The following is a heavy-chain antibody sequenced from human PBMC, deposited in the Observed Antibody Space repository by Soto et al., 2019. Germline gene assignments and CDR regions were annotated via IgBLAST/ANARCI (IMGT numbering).Heavy chain of an antibody. CDR1: GGSISRDGYY. Sequence: QVQLQESGPGLVKPSQTLSLTCSVSGGSISRDGYYWSWIRQHSGEGLEWIGYIYHSGSTYYNPSLKSRVTIAVDTSQNQFSLKLTSVTAADTAIYYCARGGYSGPNWVDPWGQGTLVTVSS. CDR2: IYHSGST. CDR3: ARGGYSGPNWVDP. J-gene: IGHJ5*02. D-gene: IGHD5-12*01. V-gene: IGHV4-31*03.